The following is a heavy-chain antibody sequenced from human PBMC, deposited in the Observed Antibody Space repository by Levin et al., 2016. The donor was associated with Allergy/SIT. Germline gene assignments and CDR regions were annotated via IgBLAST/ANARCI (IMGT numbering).Heavy chain of an antibody. V-gene: IGHV3-23*01. Sequence: WIRQPPGKGLEWVSAISGSGGSTYYADSVKGRFTISRDNSKNTLYLQMNSLRAEDTAVYYCAKGLEATRHKTIKYYFDYWGQGTLVTVSS. CDR3: AKGLEATRHKTIKYYFDY. CDR2: ISGSGGST. D-gene: IGHD5-12*01. J-gene: IGHJ4*02.